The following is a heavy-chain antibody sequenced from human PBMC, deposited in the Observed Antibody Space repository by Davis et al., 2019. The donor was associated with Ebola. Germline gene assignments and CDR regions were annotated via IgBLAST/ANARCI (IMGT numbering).Heavy chain of an antibody. D-gene: IGHD2-15*01. CDR2: IKQDGSEK. CDR3: AREGGSGVVVVAATFDY. Sequence: GESLKISCAASGFTFSSYWMSWVRQAPGKGLEWVANIKQDGSEKYYVDSVKGRFTISRDNAKNSLYLQMNSLRAEDTAVYYCAREGGSGVVVVAATFDYWGQGTLVTVSS. J-gene: IGHJ4*02. V-gene: IGHV3-7*01. CDR1: GFTFSSYW.